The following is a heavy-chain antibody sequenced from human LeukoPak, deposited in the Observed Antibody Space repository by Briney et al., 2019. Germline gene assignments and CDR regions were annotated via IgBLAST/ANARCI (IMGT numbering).Heavy chain of an antibody. D-gene: IGHD3-10*01. CDR1: GGSFSGYY. V-gene: IGHV4-34*01. CDR3: ARSYGSGP. J-gene: IGHJ5*02. Sequence: KPSETLSLTCAVYGGSFSGYYWSWIRQPPGKGLEWIGEINHSGSTNYNPSLKGRVTISVDTSKNQFSLKLSSVTAADTAVYYCARSYGSGPWGQGTLVTVSS. CDR2: INHSGST.